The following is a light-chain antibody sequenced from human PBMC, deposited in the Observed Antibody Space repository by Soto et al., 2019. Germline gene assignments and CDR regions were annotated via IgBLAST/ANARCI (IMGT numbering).Light chain of an antibody. CDR3: QQYDSSPRYT. V-gene: IGKV3-20*01. CDR1: QSVSYRY. J-gene: IGKJ2*01. CDR2: GSS. Sequence: EIVLTQSPGTLSLSPGERASLSCRASQSVSYRYLAWYQQKPGQAPRLLIYGSSSRASGIPARFSGSGSGTDFTLTISRLEPEDFAVYYCQQYDSSPRYTFGQGTKLEIK.